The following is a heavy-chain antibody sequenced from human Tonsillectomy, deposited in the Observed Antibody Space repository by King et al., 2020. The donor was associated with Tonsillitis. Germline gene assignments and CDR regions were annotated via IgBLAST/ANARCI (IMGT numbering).Heavy chain of an antibody. CDR1: GFTFSSYW. D-gene: IGHD3-22*01. J-gene: IGHJ4*02. V-gene: IGHV3-7*01. Sequence: VQLVESGGGLVQPGGSLRLSCAASGFTFSSYWMSWVRQAPGKGLEWVANIKQDGSEKYYVDSVKGRFTISRDNAKNSLYLQMNSLRAEDTAVYYCARKCSVYYYVYRYWGQGTLVTVSS. CDR2: IKQDGSEK. CDR3: ARKCSVYYYVYRY.